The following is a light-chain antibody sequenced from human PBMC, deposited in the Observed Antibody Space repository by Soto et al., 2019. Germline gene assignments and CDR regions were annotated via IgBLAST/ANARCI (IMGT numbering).Light chain of an antibody. CDR1: SSDIGSYNF. CDR2: EVS. J-gene: IGLJ2*01. Sequence: QSALTQPASVSGSPGQSITISCTGTSSDIGSYNFVSWYQQHPGKAPKLMVFEVSDRPSGVSSRFSGSKSGNTASLTISGLQADDEADSYGRSDTSGSTLVVFCGGTKLAVL. V-gene: IGLV2-14*01. CDR3: RSDTSGSTLVV.